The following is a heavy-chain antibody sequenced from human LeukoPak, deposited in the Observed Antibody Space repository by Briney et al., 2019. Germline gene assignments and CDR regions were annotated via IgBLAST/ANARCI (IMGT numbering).Heavy chain of an antibody. V-gene: IGHV3-20*01. Sequence: GGSLRLSCAASGFTFDDYGMSWVRHAPGKGLEWVSGINWNGGSTGYADSVKGRFTISRDNAKNSLYLQMNSLRAEDTALYHCARVPAGLGSYYYYMDVWGKGTTVTISS. CDR3: ARVPAGLGSYYYYMDV. CDR2: INWNGGST. J-gene: IGHJ6*03. D-gene: IGHD2-15*01. CDR1: GFTFDDYG.